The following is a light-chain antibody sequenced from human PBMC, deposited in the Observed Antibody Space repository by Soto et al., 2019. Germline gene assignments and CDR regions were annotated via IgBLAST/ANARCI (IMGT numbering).Light chain of an antibody. V-gene: IGKV3-20*01. CDR2: GAS. J-gene: IGKJ1*01. Sequence: EIVLTQSPGTLSLSPGERATLSCRASQSVSSSYLAWYQQKPGQAPRLLIYGASSRATGIPDRFSGSGSGTDFTLTISRLEPEDFAVYYCKQYGSSPQTFGQGPKVDIK. CDR1: QSVSSSY. CDR3: KQYGSSPQT.